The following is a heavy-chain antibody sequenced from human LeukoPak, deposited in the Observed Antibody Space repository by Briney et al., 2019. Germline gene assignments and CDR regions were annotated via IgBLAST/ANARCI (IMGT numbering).Heavy chain of an antibody. CDR3: ARAGARGYSYGDYYYYYMDV. Sequence: ASVKVSCKASGYTFTGYYMHWVRQAPGQGLEWMGWINPNRGGTNYAQKFQGRVTMTRDTSISTAYMELSRLRSDDTAVYYCARAGARGYSYGDYYYYYMDVWGKGTTVTVSS. J-gene: IGHJ6*03. CDR2: INPNRGGT. D-gene: IGHD5-18*01. CDR1: GYTFTGYY. V-gene: IGHV1-2*02.